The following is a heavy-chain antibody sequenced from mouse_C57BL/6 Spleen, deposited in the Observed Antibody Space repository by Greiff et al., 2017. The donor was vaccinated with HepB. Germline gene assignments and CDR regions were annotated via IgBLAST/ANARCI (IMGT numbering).Heavy chain of an antibody. CDR1: GYTFTSYW. J-gene: IGHJ4*01. CDR3: ARGWGAMDY. Sequence: QVQLQQPGAELVRPGPSVKLSCKASGYTFTSYWMHWVKQRPGQGLEWIGVIDPSDSYTNYNQKFKGKATLTVDTSSSTAYMQLSSLTSEDSAVYYCARGWGAMDYWGQGTSVTVSS. CDR2: IDPSDSYT. D-gene: IGHD1-1*02. V-gene: IGHV1-59*01.